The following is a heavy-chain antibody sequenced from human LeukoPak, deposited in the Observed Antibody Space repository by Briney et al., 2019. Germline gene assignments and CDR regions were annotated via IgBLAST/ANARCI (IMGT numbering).Heavy chain of an antibody. CDR1: GFAFSDYN. J-gene: IGHJ6*02. CDR2: ITNGGSTI. CDR3: ARSIGLTGGGVDV. Sequence: GGSLRLSCAASGFAFSDYNMNWVRQAPGKGLEWVSYITNGGSTIHHADSVKGRFTISRDNAKKTLYLQMNSLRAEDTAVYYCARSIGLTGGGVDVWGQGTTVTVSS. D-gene: IGHD3-9*01. V-gene: IGHV3-11*01.